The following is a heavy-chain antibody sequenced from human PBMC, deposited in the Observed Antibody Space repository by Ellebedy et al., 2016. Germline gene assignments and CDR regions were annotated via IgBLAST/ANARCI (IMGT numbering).Heavy chain of an antibody. CDR3: ARDYRYSSPGV. V-gene: IGHV3-21*01. Sequence: GESLKISXAASGFTFSSYSMNWVRQAPGKGLEWVSSISSSSSYIYYADSVKGRFTISRDNAKNSLYLQMNSLRAEDTAVYYCARDYRYSSPGVWGQGTTVTASS. CDR2: ISSSSSYI. CDR1: GFTFSSYS. J-gene: IGHJ6*02. D-gene: IGHD6-19*01.